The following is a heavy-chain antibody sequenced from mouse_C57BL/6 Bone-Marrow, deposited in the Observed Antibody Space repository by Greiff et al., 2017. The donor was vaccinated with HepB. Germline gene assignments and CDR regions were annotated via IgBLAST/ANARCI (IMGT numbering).Heavy chain of an antibody. CDR1: GYTFTDYN. D-gene: IGHD1-1*01. Sequence: VQLQQSGPELVKPGASVTIPCKASGYTFTDYNMDWVKQSHGKSLEWIGDINPNNGGTIYNQKFKGKATLTVDKSSSTAYMELRSLTSEDTAVYYWARRGVVADYWYCGVWGTGTTVTVSS. V-gene: IGHV1-18*01. J-gene: IGHJ1*03. CDR2: INPNNGGT. CDR3: ARRGVVADYWYCGV.